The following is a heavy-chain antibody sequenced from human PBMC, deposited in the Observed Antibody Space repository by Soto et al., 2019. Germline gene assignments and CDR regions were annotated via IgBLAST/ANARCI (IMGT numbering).Heavy chain of an antibody. CDR3: AREYCTSSCCYGSDF. Sequence: QVQLVQSGAEVNKPGASVKDSCKASGYTFTDYGISWVRQAPGQGLEWMGWISTYNGDTKYTQNFRGRVTMTADTSATTTYMAVTSLTSDDTVIYYCAREYCTSSCCYGSDFWGQGTLVTVSS. CDR1: GYTFTDYG. J-gene: IGHJ4*02. V-gene: IGHV1-18*01. CDR2: ISTYNGDT. D-gene: IGHD2-2*01.